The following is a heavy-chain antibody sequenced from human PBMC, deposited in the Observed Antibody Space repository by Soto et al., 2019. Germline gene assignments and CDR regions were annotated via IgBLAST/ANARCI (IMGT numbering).Heavy chain of an antibody. J-gene: IGHJ2*01. Sequence: QVQLVESGGGVVQPGRSLRLSCAASGFVFNMYGMHWVRQAPGKGLEWVGVIWRDGSGIYYADALKGRFTISRDKSKNTLFLHRESLTVEDTAGFYCVGDAVGVGIAVRVGYFTLGGRGT. D-gene: IGHD3-3*01. CDR1: GFVFNMYG. V-gene: IGHV3-33*01. CDR2: IWRDGSGI. CDR3: VGDAVGVGIAVRVGYFTL.